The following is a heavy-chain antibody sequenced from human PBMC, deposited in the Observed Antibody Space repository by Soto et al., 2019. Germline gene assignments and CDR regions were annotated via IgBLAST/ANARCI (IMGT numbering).Heavy chain of an antibody. CDR3: ARSGVTGIVIPSHWFDP. D-gene: IGHD2-21*02. CDR1: GDSIGGVGY. Sequence: PSETLSLTCTVSGDSIGGVGYWSWIRQFPGRGLEWIGCISSSGSTYYNLALNNRISLSLDTSQNQFSLKLLSVTAADTAIYYCARSGVTGIVIPSHWFDPWGQGTLVTVS. V-gene: IGHV4-31*03. CDR2: ISSSGST. J-gene: IGHJ5*02.